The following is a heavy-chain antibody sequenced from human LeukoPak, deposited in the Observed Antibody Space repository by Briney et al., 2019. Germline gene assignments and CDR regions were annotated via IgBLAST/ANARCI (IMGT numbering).Heavy chain of an antibody. J-gene: IGHJ4*02. CDR2: IKYDGSYT. V-gene: IGHV3-74*01. Sequence: PGGSLRLSCAASGFSLSDHWMYWVRQGPGKGLVWLSRIKYDGSYTSYADSVKGRFTVSRDNAKNTLYLQMNSLRAEDTAVDYCARDSSSVPEYWGQGTPVTVSS. CDR3: ARDSSSVPEY. CDR1: GFSLSDHW. D-gene: IGHD2-2*01.